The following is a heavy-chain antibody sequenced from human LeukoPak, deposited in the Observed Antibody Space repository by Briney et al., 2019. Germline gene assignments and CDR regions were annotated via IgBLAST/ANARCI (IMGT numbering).Heavy chain of an antibody. V-gene: IGHV4-4*07. D-gene: IGHD3-22*01. CDR3: ASSYYYDSSGYYLFDY. Sequence: SETLSLTCTVSGGSISSYYWSWIRQPAGKGLEWIGRIYTTGDSNYNPSLKSRVTMSVDTSKNQFSLRLGSVTAADTAVYYCASSYYYDSSGYYLFDYWGQGILVTVSS. CDR2: IYTTGDS. J-gene: IGHJ4*02. CDR1: GGSISSYY.